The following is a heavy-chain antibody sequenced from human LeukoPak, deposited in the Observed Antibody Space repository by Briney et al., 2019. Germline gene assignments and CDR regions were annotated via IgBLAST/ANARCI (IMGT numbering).Heavy chain of an antibody. V-gene: IGHV3-23*01. CDR3: AKWGDYDILTGYYVSDF. CDR2: ITGSGDTT. Sequence: PGGSLRLSCAASGFIFRNYAMSWVRQAPGKGLEWGSAITGSGDTTYYADSVKGWFTISRDNSKNTLYVEMNTLRAEDTAVYYCAKWGDYDILTGYYVSDFWGQGTLVTVSS. J-gene: IGHJ4*02. D-gene: IGHD3-9*01. CDR1: GFIFRNYA.